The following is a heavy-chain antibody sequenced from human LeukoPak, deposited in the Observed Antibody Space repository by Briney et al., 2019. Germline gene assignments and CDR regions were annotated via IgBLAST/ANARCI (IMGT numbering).Heavy chain of an antibody. Sequence: SETLSLTCTVSGGSISSYYWSWIRQPPGKGLEWIGYIYYSGSTNYNPSLKSRVTISVDTSKNQFSLKLSSMTAADTAVYYCARDAFDWSPDYGMDVWGKGTTVTVSS. J-gene: IGHJ6*04. D-gene: IGHD3-9*01. CDR2: IYYSGST. V-gene: IGHV4-59*01. CDR3: ARDAFDWSPDYGMDV. CDR1: GGSISSYY.